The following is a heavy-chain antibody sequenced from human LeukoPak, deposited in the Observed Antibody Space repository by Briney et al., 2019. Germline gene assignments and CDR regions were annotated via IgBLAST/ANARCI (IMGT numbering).Heavy chain of an antibody. CDR1: GGSISSYY. CDR2: IYYSGST. CDR3: AREYHDILTGYFYFDY. J-gene: IGHJ4*02. V-gene: IGHV4-59*01. Sequence: PSETLSLTCTVSGGSISSYYWSWIRQPPGKGLEWMGYIYYSGSTNYNPSLKSRVTISVDTSKNHFSLKLSSVTAADTAVYSCAREYHDILTGYFYFDYWGQGTLVTVSS. D-gene: IGHD3-9*01.